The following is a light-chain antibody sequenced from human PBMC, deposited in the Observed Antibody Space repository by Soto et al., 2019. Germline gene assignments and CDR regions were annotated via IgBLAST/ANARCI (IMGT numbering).Light chain of an antibody. CDR1: QSVSSSY. CDR3: QQYGNSPVT. J-gene: IGKJ3*01. Sequence: EIVLTQSPGTLSLSPGERATLSCRASQSVSSSYLAWYQQKPGQAPRLLIYGASSRATGIPHRFSGSGSGTDFTLTISRLEPEDFAMYYCQQYGNSPVTFGPGTKVDIK. CDR2: GAS. V-gene: IGKV3-20*01.